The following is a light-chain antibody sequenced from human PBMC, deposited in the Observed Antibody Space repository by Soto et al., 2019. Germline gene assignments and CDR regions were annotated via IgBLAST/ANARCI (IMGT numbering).Light chain of an antibody. CDR3: QQYGTSPPST. V-gene: IGKV3-20*01. CDR1: QSVSSSY. Sequence: EMVLTQSPGTLSLSPGERATLSCRASQSVSSSYLAGYKQKPGQAPRLLINGASSRATGIPDRFSGSGSGTDFTLTISRLEPEDCAVYYCQQYGTSPPSTFGQGTRVEIK. J-gene: IGKJ5*01. CDR2: GAS.